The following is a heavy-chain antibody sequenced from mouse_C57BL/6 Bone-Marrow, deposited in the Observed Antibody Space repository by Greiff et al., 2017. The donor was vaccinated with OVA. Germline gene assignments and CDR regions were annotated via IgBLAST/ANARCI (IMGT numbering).Heavy chain of an antibody. CDR1: GYTFTDYE. V-gene: IGHV1-15*01. CDR3: TRGYCDCYAMDY. J-gene: IGHJ4*01. D-gene: IGHD2-13*01. CDR2: IDPGTGGT. Sequence: VKLQQSGAELVRPGASVTLSCKASGYTFTDYEMHWVKQTPVHGLEWIGAIDPGTGGTAYNQKFKGKAILTADKSSSTAYMELRSLTSEDSAVYDCTRGYCDCYAMDYWGQGTSVTVSS.